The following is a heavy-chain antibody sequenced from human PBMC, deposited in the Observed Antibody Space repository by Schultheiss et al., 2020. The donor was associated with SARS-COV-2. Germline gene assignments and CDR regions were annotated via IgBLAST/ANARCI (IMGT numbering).Heavy chain of an antibody. CDR3: ARDGIRWDDSFDI. CDR1: GFTFRTYW. D-gene: IGHD1-26*01. Sequence: GGSLRLSCAASGFTFRTYWMHWVRQAPGKGLVWVSRVDSSGSSKLYADSVKGRFTISRDNAKNTVYLQMNSLTAEDTAIYYCARDGIRWDDSFDIFGQGTLVTVSS. J-gene: IGHJ3*02. CDR2: VDSSGSSK. V-gene: IGHV3-74*01.